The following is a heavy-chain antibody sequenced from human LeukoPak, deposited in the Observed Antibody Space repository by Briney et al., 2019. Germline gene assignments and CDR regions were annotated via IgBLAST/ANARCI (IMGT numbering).Heavy chain of an antibody. CDR1: GGSISNSTYY. D-gene: IGHD6-19*01. V-gene: IGHV4-39*01. CDR2: IYYSGST. CDR3: VRSIQQWLVRGGEYFQH. J-gene: IGHJ1*01. Sequence: SETLSLTCSVAGGSISNSTYYWGWIRQPPGKGLEWVRNIYYSGSTYYNPSLKGRVTIFVDTSKNQFSLKLSSVTAADTAVYYCVRSIQQWLVRGGEYFQHWGQGTLVTVSS.